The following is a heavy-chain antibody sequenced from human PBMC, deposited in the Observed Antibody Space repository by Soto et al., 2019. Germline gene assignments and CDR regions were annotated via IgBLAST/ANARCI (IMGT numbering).Heavy chain of an antibody. D-gene: IGHD2-2*03. V-gene: IGHV3-21*01. CDR3: ASSDVGYCSSTSRNGNWFDP. J-gene: IGHJ5*02. Sequence: PGGSLRLSCAASGFTFSSYSMNWVRQAPGKGLEWVSSISSSSSYIYYADSVKGRFTISRDNAKNSLYLQMNSLRAEDTAVYYCASSDVGYCSSTSRNGNWFDPWGQGTLVTVSS. CDR1: GFTFSSYS. CDR2: ISSSSSYI.